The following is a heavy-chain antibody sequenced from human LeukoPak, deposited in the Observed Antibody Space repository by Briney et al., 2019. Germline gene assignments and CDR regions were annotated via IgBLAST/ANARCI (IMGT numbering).Heavy chain of an antibody. J-gene: IGHJ4*02. CDR1: GFTFSSYW. D-gene: IGHD3-10*01. CDR2: IKQDGSEK. CDR3: ARVMGSKWGKFDY. Sequence: PGGSLRLSCAASGFTFSSYWMSWVRQAPGKGLEWVANIKQDGSEKYYVDSVKGRFTISRDNAKNSLYLQMNSLRAEDTAVYYCARVMGSKWGKFDYWGQGTLVTVSS. V-gene: IGHV3-7*01.